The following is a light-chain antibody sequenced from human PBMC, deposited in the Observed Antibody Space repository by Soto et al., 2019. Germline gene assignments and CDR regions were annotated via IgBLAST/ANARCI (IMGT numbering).Light chain of an antibody. CDR2: DVS. CDR1: SSDVGGYNY. CDR3: SSYTSSSTVV. Sequence: QSALTQPASVSGSLGQSITISCTGTSSDVGGYNYVSWYQQHPGKAPKVMIYDVSNRPSGVSNRFSGSKSGNTASLTISGLQAEDEADYYCSSYTSSSTVVFGGGTKLTVL. V-gene: IGLV2-14*01. J-gene: IGLJ2*01.